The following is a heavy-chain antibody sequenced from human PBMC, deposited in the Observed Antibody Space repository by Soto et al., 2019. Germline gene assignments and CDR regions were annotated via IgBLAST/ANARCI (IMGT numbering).Heavy chain of an antibody. CDR1: GGTFSSYA. J-gene: IGHJ5*02. CDR3: AVDIVATNHYNWFDP. CDR2: IIPIFGTA. V-gene: IGHV1-69*13. Sequence: ASVKVSCKASGGTFSSYAISWVRQAPGQGLEWMGGIIPIFGTANYAQKFQGRVTITADESTSTAYMELSSLRSEDTAVYYCAVDIVATNHYNWFDPWGQGTLVTVSS. D-gene: IGHD5-12*01.